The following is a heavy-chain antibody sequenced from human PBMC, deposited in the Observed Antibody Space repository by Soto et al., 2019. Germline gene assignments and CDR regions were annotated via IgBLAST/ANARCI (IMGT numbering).Heavy chain of an antibody. V-gene: IGHV3-30-3*01. D-gene: IGHD2-21*02. CDR1: GFTFSSYA. CDR2: ISYDGSNK. J-gene: IGHJ4*02. Sequence: QVQLVESGGGVVQPGRSLRLSCAASGFTFSSYAMHWVRQAPGKGLEWVAVISYDGSNKYYADSVKGRFTISRDNSKNTLYLQMNSLRAEDTAVYYCVSVRVVTRGAFDFDYWGQGTLVTVSS. CDR3: VSVRVVTRGAFDFDY.